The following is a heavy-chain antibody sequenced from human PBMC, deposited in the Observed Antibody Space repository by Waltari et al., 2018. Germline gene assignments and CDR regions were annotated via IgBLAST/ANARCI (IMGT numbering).Heavy chain of an antibody. CDR3: AHRPSITEAIWGAFDV. J-gene: IGHJ3*01. CDR1: GFSLSSSGVG. CDR2: IQWNDDK. V-gene: IGHV2-5*01. Sequence: QITLKESGPARVKPTETLTLTCTFSGFSLSSSGVGVGWIRQPPGKALAWLALIQWNDDKLYSPSLKTRLTIAKDTSKNQVVLRMTNMDPVDTATYYRAHRPSITEAIWGAFDVWGQGTLAIVSS. D-gene: IGHD3-10*01.